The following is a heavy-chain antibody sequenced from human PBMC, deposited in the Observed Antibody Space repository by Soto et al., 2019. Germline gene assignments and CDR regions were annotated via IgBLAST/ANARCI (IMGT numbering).Heavy chain of an antibody. CDR2: ISSSSSTI. J-gene: IGHJ4*02. V-gene: IGHV3-48*02. D-gene: IGHD3-3*01. CDR1: GFTFSSYS. Sequence: GGSLRLSCAASGFTFSSYSMNWVRQAPGKGLEWVSYISSSSSTIYYADSVKGRFTISRDNAKNSLYLQMNSLRDEDTAVYYCASQNSYDFWSGYFFWGQGTLVTVSS. CDR3: ASQNSYDFWSGYFF.